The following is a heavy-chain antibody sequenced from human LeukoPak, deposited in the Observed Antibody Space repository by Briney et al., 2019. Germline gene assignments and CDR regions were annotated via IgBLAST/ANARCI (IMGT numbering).Heavy chain of an antibody. J-gene: IGHJ4*02. CDR1: GFSLRESSIR. CDR2: IDWDDKK. Sequence: GSGPALVKPTQTLTLTCTFSGFSLRESSIRLSWIRLPPRMALEWLGRIDWDDKKFYSTSLKTRLTISKGTSKNQVVLTMTNMDPVDTATYYCARGGGTDDYFDYWGEGTLVTVSS. V-gene: IGHV2-70*04. CDR3: ARGGGTDDYFDY.